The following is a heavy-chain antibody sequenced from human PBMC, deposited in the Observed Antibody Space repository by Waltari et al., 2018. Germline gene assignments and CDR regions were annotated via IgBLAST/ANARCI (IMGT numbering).Heavy chain of an antibody. V-gene: IGHV4-34*02. Sequence: QVQLQQWGAGLLQPSETLSLTCAVYGGSFSGSYWGWIRQSPGKGLEWIGEINHAGNRNYNPSLRSRVTMLVDTSRSQFSLKLSSMTAADTALYYCVRLEDCSGPGGNCYSGDSFALDVWGQGTTVTVS. CDR1: GGSFSGSY. CDR3: VRLEDCSGPGGNCYSGDSFALDV. D-gene: IGHD2-8*02. CDR2: INHAGNR. J-gene: IGHJ6*02.